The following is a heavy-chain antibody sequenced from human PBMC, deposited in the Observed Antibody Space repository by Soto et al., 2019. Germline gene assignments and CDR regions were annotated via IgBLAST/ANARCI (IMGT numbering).Heavy chain of an antibody. Sequence: EVQLVDSGGGLVQPGGSLRLSSAASGFIFSSHRMSWVRQAPGKGLEWVANIKQDGSEKYYVDSVKGRFTISRDNAKNSLYLQMNSLRAEDTAVYYCARVVGAPNWFDPWGQGTLVTVSS. CDR3: ARVVGAPNWFDP. CDR1: GFIFSSHR. CDR2: IKQDGSEK. D-gene: IGHD1-26*01. V-gene: IGHV3-7*04. J-gene: IGHJ5*02.